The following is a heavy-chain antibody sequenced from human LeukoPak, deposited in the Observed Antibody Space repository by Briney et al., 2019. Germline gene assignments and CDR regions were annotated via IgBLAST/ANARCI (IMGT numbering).Heavy chain of an antibody. CDR2: IYHNGYT. CDR3: VRETEGRGSGS. V-gene: IGHV4-30-4*01. CDR1: GASISNGDYF. Sequence: SQTLSLTCTVSGASISNGDYFWHWIRQSPGKGLEWIGHIYHNGYTNYNPSLKSRVAISLEKPKKQFSLKLSAVTAADTAIYCVRETEGRGSGSWGQGLLVTVSS. D-gene: IGHD3-10*01. J-gene: IGHJ5*02.